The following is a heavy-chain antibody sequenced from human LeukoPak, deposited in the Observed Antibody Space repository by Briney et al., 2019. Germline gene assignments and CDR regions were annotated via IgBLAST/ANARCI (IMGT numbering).Heavy chain of an antibody. Sequence: ASVKVSCKASGYTFTSYGISWVRQAPGQGLEWMGWISAYNGNTNYAQKLRGRVTMTTDTSTSTAYMELRSLRSDDTAVYYCARGGRRWLQSYYFDYWGQGTLVTVSS. CDR2: ISAYNGNT. J-gene: IGHJ4*02. CDR3: ARGGRRWLQSYYFDY. CDR1: GYTFTSYG. D-gene: IGHD5-24*01. V-gene: IGHV1-18*01.